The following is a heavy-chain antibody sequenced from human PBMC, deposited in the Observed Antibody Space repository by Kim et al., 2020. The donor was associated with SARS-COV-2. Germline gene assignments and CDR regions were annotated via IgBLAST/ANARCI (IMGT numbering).Heavy chain of an antibody. Sequence: SETLSLTCTVSGRSISSYYWSLIRQPPGKGLELIGYIYYLGSTNYNPSLTSRFTISVDTSKNQFSLMLSSVTAADTAVFYCAGQLLFYYYYGIDVWGQGTMVTMSS. D-gene: IGHD2-2*01. CDR3: AGQLLFYYYYGIDV. CDR2: IYYLGST. V-gene: IGHV4-59*12. CDR1: GRSISSYY. J-gene: IGHJ6*02.